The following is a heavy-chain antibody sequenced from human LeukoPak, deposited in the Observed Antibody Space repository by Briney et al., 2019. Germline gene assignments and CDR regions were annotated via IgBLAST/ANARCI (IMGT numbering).Heavy chain of an antibody. CDR2: INHSGST. CDR1: GGSFSGYY. D-gene: IGHD3-3*01. CDR3: AREDYDFWSGPYYYYGMDV. Sequence: KPSETLSLTCAVYGGSFSGYYWSWIRQPPGKGLEWMGEINHSGSTNYNPSLKSRVTISVDTSKNQFSLKLSPVTAADTAVYYCAREDYDFWSGPYYYYGMDVWGQGTTVTVSS. V-gene: IGHV4-34*01. J-gene: IGHJ6*02.